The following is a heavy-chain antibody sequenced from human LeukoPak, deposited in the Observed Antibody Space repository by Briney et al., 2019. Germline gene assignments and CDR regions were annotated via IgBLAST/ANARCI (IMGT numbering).Heavy chain of an antibody. CDR3: ARDPTKYFWSAYNPFDY. V-gene: IGHV1-18*01. Sequence: ASVKVSCKASGYTFTNYGITWVRQAPGQGLEWMGWISGYNGNTNYAQKLQGRVSMTTDTSTSTAYMELRSLRSDDTAVYYCARDPTKYFWSAYNPFDYWGQGTLVTVSS. CDR1: GYTFTNYG. J-gene: IGHJ4*02. D-gene: IGHD3-3*01. CDR2: ISGYNGNT.